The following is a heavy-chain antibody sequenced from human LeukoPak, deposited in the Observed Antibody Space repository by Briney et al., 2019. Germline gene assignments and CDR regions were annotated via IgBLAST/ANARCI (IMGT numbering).Heavy chain of an antibody. CDR3: ARHVGATTWFDP. CDR1: RYTFTGYY. Sequence: ASVKVSCKASRYTFTGYYMHWVRQAPGQGLEWMGWINPNSGGTNYAQKFQGRVTMTRDTSISTAYMELSRLRSDDTAVYYCARHVGATTWFDPWGQGTLVTVSS. J-gene: IGHJ5*02. CDR2: INPNSGGT. D-gene: IGHD1-26*01. V-gene: IGHV1-2*02.